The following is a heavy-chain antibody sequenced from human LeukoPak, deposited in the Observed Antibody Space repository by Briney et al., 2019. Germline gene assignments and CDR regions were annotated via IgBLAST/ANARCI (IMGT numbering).Heavy chain of an antibody. CDR2: INPSGGST. Sequence: GPSVKVSCKASGYTFISYYMHWVRQAPGQGLEWMGVINPSGGSTSYAQQFQGRVTMTRDTSTSTVYMELSSLRSEDTAVYYCTRYHTNYFDYWGQGTLVTVSS. J-gene: IGHJ4*02. CDR1: GYTFISYY. V-gene: IGHV1-46*01. CDR3: TRYHTNYFDY. D-gene: IGHD1-26*01.